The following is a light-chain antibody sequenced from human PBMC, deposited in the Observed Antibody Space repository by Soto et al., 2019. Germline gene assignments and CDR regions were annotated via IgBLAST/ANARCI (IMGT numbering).Light chain of an antibody. Sequence: ETVLTQSPGTLSLSPGERATLSCRTSQSVTSSYLAWYQQKPGQAPRLLIYGASTRATGIPDRFSGSGSGTDFTLTISRLEPEDFAVYYCQRYGGSTWTFGQGTRW. V-gene: IGKV3-20*01. CDR3: QRYGGSTWT. CDR2: GAS. CDR1: QSVTSSY. J-gene: IGKJ1*01.